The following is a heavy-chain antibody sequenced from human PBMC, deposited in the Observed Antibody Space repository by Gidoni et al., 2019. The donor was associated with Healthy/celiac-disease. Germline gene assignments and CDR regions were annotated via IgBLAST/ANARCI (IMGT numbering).Heavy chain of an antibody. CDR3: ALLYYDILTGYYRGVVNYGMDV. Sequence: EVQLVEPGGGLVKPGGSLRLSCAASGFTFSRYSMTWVRQAPGKGLEWVSSISSSSSYIYYADSVKGRFTISRDNAKNSLYLQMNSLRAEDTAVYYCALLYYDILTGYYRGVVNYGMDVWGQGTTVTVSS. V-gene: IGHV3-21*01. CDR1: GFTFSRYS. CDR2: ISSSSSYI. D-gene: IGHD3-9*01. J-gene: IGHJ6*02.